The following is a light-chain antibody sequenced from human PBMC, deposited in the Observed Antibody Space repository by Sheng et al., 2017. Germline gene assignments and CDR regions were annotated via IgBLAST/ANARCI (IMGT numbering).Light chain of an antibody. J-gene: IGLJ1*01. Sequence: QAVVTQEPSLTVSPGGAVTLTCGSSTGAVTSGHYTYWFQQKPGPAPRTLIYDTSSKHSWTPLPGSQAPSLGQSCPDPSGAQPEDEAEYYCLVSYSSARVFGTGTKVTVL. CDR3: LVSYSSARV. CDR2: DTS. V-gene: IGLV7-46*03. CDR1: TGAVTSGHY.